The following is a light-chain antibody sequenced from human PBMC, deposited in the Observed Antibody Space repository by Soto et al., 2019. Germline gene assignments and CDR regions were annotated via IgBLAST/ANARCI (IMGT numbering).Light chain of an antibody. CDR3: QQFNSYPPFT. V-gene: IGKV1-13*02. CDR1: QGISSA. CDR2: DAS. Sequence: AIQLTQSPSSLSASVGDRVTITCRASQGISSALAWYQQKPGKAPKLLIYDASSLESGVPSRFSGSGSGTDFTLTISSLQPEDFATYYCQQFNSYPPFTFGPGTQVDIK. J-gene: IGKJ3*01.